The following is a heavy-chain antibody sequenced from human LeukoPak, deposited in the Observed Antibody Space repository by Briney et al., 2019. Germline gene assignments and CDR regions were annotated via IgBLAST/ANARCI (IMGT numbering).Heavy chain of an antibody. CDR2: IYTSGST. Sequence: ETLSLTCTVSGGSISSYYWSWIRQPPGKGLEWIGYIYTSGSTNYNPSLKSRITISVDTSKNQFSLKLSSVTAADTAVYYCARGYCTNGVCYPWFDPWGQGTLVTVSS. V-gene: IGHV4-4*09. J-gene: IGHJ5*02. CDR1: GGSISSYY. CDR3: ARGYCTNGVCYPWFDP. D-gene: IGHD2-8*01.